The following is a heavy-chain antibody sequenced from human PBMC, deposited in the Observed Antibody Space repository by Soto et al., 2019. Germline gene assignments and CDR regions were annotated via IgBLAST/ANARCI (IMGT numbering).Heavy chain of an antibody. CDR2: IYSTGTT. CDR1: GTSVRHFY. Sequence: PSETLSLTCKVSGTSVRHFYWSWIRQSAGKGLEWIGRIYSTGTTNFNPSLKSRLTMSMDMSKNQVSLNLTSVTAADTAVYYCARHRFDIEYYDSSANPRFDYWGQGTLVTVSS. J-gene: IGHJ4*02. D-gene: IGHD3-22*01. V-gene: IGHV4-4*07. CDR3: ARHRFDIEYYDSSANPRFDY.